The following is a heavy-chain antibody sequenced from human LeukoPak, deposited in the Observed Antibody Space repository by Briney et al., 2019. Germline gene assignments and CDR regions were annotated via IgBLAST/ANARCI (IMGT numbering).Heavy chain of an antibody. CDR3: ARGGGLGYCSSTSCHPFGY. V-gene: IGHV4-34*01. CDR2: INYSGST. D-gene: IGHD2-2*01. J-gene: IGHJ4*02. Sequence: SETLSLTCAVYGGSFSGYYWSWIRQPPGKGLEWIGEINYSGSTNYNPSLKSRVTISVDTSKNQFSLKLSSVTAADTAVYYCARGGGLGYCSSTSCHPFGYWGQGTLVTVSS. CDR1: GGSFSGYY.